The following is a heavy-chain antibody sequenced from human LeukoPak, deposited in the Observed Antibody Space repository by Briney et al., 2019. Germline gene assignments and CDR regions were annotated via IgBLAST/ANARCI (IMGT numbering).Heavy chain of an antibody. CDR2: INPNSGVI. Sequence: ASVKVSCKTSGYTFTDYYMHWVRQAPGQGLEWMGWINPNSGVISSAQKFRGRVTMTRDTSITTVYMEVRWLTSDDTAIYYCARADRLDGAPYLIGPWGQGILVTVSS. CDR1: GYTFTDYY. J-gene: IGHJ5*02. V-gene: IGHV1-2*02. D-gene: IGHD2-21*01. CDR3: ARADRLDGAPYLIGP.